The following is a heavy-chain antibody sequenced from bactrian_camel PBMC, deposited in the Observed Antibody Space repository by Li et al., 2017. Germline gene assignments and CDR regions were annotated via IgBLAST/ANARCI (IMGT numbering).Heavy chain of an antibody. CDR3: VSGSWDFSN. CDR1: GYLSSSRC. D-gene: IGHD6*01. J-gene: IGHJ6*01. CDR2: FYTGDDST. Sequence: VQLVESGGGAVQAGGSLRLSCTLSGYLSSSRCMGWFRQAPGKEREGVATFYTGDDSTIYADSVKGRFTISRDNAKSTVYLEMNSLKTEDTAVYYCVSGSWDFSNWAQGTQGTV. V-gene: IGHV3S42*01.